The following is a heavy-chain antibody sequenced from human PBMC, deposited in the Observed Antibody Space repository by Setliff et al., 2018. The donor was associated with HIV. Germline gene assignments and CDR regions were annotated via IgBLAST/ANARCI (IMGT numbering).Heavy chain of an antibody. V-gene: IGHV1-69-2*01. CDR2: VDPEDGKT. D-gene: IGHD3-10*01. Sequence: ASVKVSCKASGYTFTNHNIRWVQQAPGKGLQWMGRVDPEDGKTIYAEKFQGRVTLSADTSIHTAYMELSSLRSEDTAIYYCARGRKDLTMVRVPNFDYWGQGTLVTVSS. CDR1: GYTFTNHN. J-gene: IGHJ4*02. CDR3: ARGRKDLTMVRVPNFDY.